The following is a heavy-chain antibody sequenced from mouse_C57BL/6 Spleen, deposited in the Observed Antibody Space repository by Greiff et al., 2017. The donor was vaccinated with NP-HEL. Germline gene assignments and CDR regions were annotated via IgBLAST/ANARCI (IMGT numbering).Heavy chain of an antibody. CDR3: ARSALSDY. CDR2: INPSTGGT. CDR1: GYSFTGYY. J-gene: IGHJ2*01. V-gene: IGHV1-42*01. Sequence: VQLQQSGPELVKPGASVKISCKASGYSFTGYYMNWVKQSPEKSLEWIGEINPSTGGTTYNQKFKAKATLTVDKSSSTAYMQLKSLTSEDSAVYYCARSALSDYWGQGTTLTVSS.